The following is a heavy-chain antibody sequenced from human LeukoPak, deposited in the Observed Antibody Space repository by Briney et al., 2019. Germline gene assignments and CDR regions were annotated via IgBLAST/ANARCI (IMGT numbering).Heavy chain of an antibody. CDR3: ATGGMTTVTTGAFDI. Sequence: ASVKVSCKVSGYTLTELSMHWVRQAPGKGLEWMGGFDPEDGETIYAQKFQGRVTMTEDTSTDTAYMELSSLRSEDTAVYYCATGGMTTVTTGAFDIWGQGTMVTVSS. V-gene: IGHV1-24*01. CDR1: GYTLTELS. J-gene: IGHJ3*02. D-gene: IGHD4-17*01. CDR2: FDPEDGET.